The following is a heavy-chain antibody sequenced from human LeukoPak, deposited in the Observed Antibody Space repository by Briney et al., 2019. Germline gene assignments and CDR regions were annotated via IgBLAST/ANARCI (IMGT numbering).Heavy chain of an antibody. J-gene: IGHJ4*02. Sequence: GESLKISCKSSGYTFTGYWIGWVRQMPGKGLEWMGIIYPGDSDTRYSPSFQGQVTISADKSISTAYLQWGSLKASDTAMYYCAREGRSSSPMDYWGQGTLVTVSS. CDR2: IYPGDSDT. CDR1: GYTFTGYW. V-gene: IGHV5-51*01. CDR3: AREGRSSSPMDY. D-gene: IGHD6-6*01.